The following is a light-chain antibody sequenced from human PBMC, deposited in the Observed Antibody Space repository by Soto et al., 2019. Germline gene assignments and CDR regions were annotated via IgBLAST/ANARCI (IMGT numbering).Light chain of an antibody. CDR2: GAS. J-gene: IGKJ1*01. Sequence: EIVMTQSPATLSVSPGERVTLSCRASQSVSSSLAWYQQKPGQAPRLLIYGASTRATGIPARFSGSGSGTEFTLTISSLQSEDFAVYYCQHYNHWPPWTFGQGTKVEIK. V-gene: IGKV3-15*01. CDR3: QHYNHWPPWT. CDR1: QSVSSS.